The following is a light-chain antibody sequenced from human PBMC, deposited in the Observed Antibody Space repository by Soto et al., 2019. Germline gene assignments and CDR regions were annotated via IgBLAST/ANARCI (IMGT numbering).Light chain of an antibody. J-gene: IGKJ1*01. V-gene: IGKV2D-30*01. Sequence: DDVMTQSPLSLPVTLGQPASISCRSSQSLVYNDGNTYLDWVQQTPGQSPRRLIYEVSNWDSGVPDIFSGGGAGTDFTLKISRVEAEDVEVYYCMHGTHWLGTFGQGTKVESK. CDR2: EVS. CDR3: MHGTHWLGT. CDR1: QSLVYNDGNTY.